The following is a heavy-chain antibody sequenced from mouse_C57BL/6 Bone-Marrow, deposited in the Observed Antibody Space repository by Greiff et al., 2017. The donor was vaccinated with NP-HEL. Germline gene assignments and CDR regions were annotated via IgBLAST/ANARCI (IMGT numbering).Heavy chain of an antibody. Sequence: VQLQQPGAELVRPGTSVKLSCKASGYTFTSYWMHRVKQRPGQGLEWIGVIDPSDSYTNYNQKFKGKATLTVDTSSSTAYMQLSSLTSEDSAVYYCARRETGNGYWGQGTTLTVSS. CDR2: IDPSDSYT. CDR3: ARRETGNGY. V-gene: IGHV1-59*01. CDR1: GYTFTSYW. J-gene: IGHJ2*01. D-gene: IGHD4-1*01.